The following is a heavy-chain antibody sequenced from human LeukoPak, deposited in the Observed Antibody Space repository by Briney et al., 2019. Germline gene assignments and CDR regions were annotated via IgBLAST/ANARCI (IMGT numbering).Heavy chain of an antibody. CDR3: ARVGAARSTHFFDY. Sequence: SETLSLTCTVPGGSISSYYWSWIRQPAGKGLEWIGRIYTSGSTNYNPSLKSRVTMSVDTSKNQFSLKLSSVTAADTAVYYCARVGAARSTHFFDYWGQGTLVTVSS. CDR2: IYTSGST. CDR1: GGSISSYY. D-gene: IGHD6-6*01. V-gene: IGHV4-4*07. J-gene: IGHJ4*02.